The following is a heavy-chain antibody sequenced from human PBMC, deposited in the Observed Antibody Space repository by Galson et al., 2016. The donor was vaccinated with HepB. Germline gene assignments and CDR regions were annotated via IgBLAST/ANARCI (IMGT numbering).Heavy chain of an antibody. CDR3: ARGYYDNSFDY. V-gene: IGHV3-48*02. Sequence: SLRLSCAASGFTFTSYSMSWVRQAPGKGLEWVSFIGGFSSPVYYADSVKGRFTISRGNDRTSLYLQMSSLRDEDTAVYYCARGYYDNSFDYLGQGALVTVSS. J-gene: IGHJ4*02. D-gene: IGHD3-9*01. CDR2: IGGFSSPV. CDR1: GFTFTSYS.